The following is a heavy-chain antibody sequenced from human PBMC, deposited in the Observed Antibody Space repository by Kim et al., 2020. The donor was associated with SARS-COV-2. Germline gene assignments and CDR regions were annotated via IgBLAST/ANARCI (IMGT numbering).Heavy chain of an antibody. CDR3: AKGGGNFDY. CDR1: GFTFSSSD. J-gene: IGHJ4*02. V-gene: IGHV3-23*01. Sequence: GGSLRLSCAASGFTFSSSDMSWVRQAAGKGLEWVSGVTGSGSSTNYADSVKGRFTISRDNSKNTLYLQMNSLRAEDTALYYCAKGGGNFDYWGQGTLVT. CDR2: VTGSGSST. D-gene: IGHD3-16*01.